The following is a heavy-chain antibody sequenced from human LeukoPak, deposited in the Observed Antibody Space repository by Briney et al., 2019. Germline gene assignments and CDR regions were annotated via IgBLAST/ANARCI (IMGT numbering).Heavy chain of an antibody. D-gene: IGHD1-26*01. CDR2: ISYDGSNK. Sequence: GGSLRLSCAASGFTFSSYGMHWVRQAPVKGLEWVAVISYDGSNKYYADSVKGRFTISRDNSKNTLYLQMNSLRAEDTAVYYCARLHCGSHHWGQGTLVTVSS. CDR1: GFTFSSYG. CDR3: ARLHCGSHH. V-gene: IGHV3-30*03. J-gene: IGHJ4*02.